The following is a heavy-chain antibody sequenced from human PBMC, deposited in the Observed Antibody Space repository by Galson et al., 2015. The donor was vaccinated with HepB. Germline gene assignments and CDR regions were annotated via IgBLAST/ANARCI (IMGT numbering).Heavy chain of an antibody. CDR3: ARDGTPAATHY. D-gene: IGHD2-2*01. CDR1: GYTFTSYA. V-gene: IGHV7-4-1*02. CDR2: INTNTGNP. J-gene: IGHJ4*02. Sequence: SVKVSCKASGYTFTSYAMSWVRQAPGQGLEWMGWINTNTGNPTYAQGFTGRFVFSLDTSVSTAYLQISSLKAEDTAVYYCARDGTPAATHYCGQGTLVTVPS.